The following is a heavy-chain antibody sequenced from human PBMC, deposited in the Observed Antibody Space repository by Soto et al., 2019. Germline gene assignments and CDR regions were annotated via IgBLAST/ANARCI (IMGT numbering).Heavy chain of an antibody. CDR3: VQDWTGNSCPCMVV. CDR1: GFTFSSFA. V-gene: IGHV3-23*01. CDR2: ISSSGETT. D-gene: IGHD6-13*01. Sequence: EVQLLESGGGLVQPGGSLRLSCAASGFTFSSFAMTWVRQAPGEGLEWVSSISSSGETTYYSDSGKCRFTTSRDISKNMVYLQMTSLRAEDTAVYFCVQDWTGNSCPCMVVWGQGTTVTVSS. J-gene: IGHJ6*02.